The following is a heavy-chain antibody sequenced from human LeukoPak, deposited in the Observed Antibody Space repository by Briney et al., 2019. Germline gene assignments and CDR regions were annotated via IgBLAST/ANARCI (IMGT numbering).Heavy chain of an antibody. CDR2: ISSSGSYI. D-gene: IGHD3-10*01. Sequence: GGSLRLSCAASGFSFSTYSMNWVRQAPEKGLEWVSSISSSGSYIYYADSVKGRFTISRDNANNSLYLQMNSLRAEDTAVYYCARVGFREYYFDYWGQGTLVTVSS. V-gene: IGHV3-21*01. CDR3: ARVGFREYYFDY. CDR1: GFSFSTYS. J-gene: IGHJ4*02.